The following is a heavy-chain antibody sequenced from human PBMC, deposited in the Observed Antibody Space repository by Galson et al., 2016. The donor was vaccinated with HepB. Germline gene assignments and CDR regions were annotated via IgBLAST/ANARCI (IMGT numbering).Heavy chain of an antibody. V-gene: IGHV5-51*01. J-gene: IGHJ6*02. Sequence: SGAEVKKPGESLKISCKTSEDSFTSHWIAWVRQMPGKGLEWMGIIYPGDSDTKYSPSFEGQVTISADKSINTVYLQWSTLKASDTAIYYCTRRGTYYYYGLDVWGPGTTVIVSS. CDR3: TRRGTYYYYGLDV. CDR2: IYPGDSDT. CDR1: EDSFTSHW.